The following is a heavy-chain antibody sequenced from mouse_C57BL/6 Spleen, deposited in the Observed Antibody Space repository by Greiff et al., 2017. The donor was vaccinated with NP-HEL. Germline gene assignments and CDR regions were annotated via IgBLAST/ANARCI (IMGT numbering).Heavy chain of an antibody. CDR2: INPYNGGT. D-gene: IGHD1-1*01. Sequence: EVQLQQSGPVLVKPGASVKMSCKASGYTFTDYYMNWVKQSHGKSLEWIGVINPYNGGTSYNQKFKGKATLTVDKSSSTAYMELNSLTSEDSAVYYCARQYGDYAMDYWGQGTSVTVSS. CDR3: ARQYGDYAMDY. CDR1: GYTFTDYY. J-gene: IGHJ4*01. V-gene: IGHV1-19*01.